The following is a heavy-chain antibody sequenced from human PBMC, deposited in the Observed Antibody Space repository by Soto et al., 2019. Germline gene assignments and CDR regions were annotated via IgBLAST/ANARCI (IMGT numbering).Heavy chain of an antibody. CDR1: GGSISSSSYY. J-gene: IGHJ4*02. Sequence: SETLSLTCTVSGGSISSSSYYWGWIRQPPGKGLEWIGSIYYSGSTYYNPSLKSRVTISVDTSKNQFSLKLSSVTAADTAVYYCARHGNDYGDYFEYWGQGTLVTVSS. CDR3: ARHGNDYGDYFEY. D-gene: IGHD4-17*01. CDR2: IYYSGST. V-gene: IGHV4-39*01.